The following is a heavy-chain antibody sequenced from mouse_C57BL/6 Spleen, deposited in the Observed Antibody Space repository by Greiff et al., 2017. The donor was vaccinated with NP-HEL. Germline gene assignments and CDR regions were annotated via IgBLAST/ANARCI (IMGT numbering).Heavy chain of an antibody. CDR3: AIWALYDVYYWYFDV. CDR1: GYTFTSYW. D-gene: IGHD2-3*01. CDR2: INPSSGYT. J-gene: IGHJ1*03. V-gene: IGHV1-7*01. Sequence: VQLQQSGAELAKPGASVKLSCKASGYTFTSYWMHWVKQRPGQGLEWIGYINPSSGYTTYNQKFKDKATLTADKSSSTAFLQLRSLTYEYSAVYYCAIWALYDVYYWYFDVWGTATTVTVSS.